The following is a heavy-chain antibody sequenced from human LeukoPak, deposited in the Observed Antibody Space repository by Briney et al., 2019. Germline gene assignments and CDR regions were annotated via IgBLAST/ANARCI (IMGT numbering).Heavy chain of an antibody. D-gene: IGHD3-9*01. Sequence: PGGSLRLSCAASGFIFSSYSMNWVRQAPGKGLEWVSYISSSSASMYYADSVKGRFTISRDNAENSLYLQMNSLRAEDTAVYYCARTYYDILTAYNPYFDYWGQGTLVTVSS. V-gene: IGHV3-21*05. CDR1: GFIFSSYS. J-gene: IGHJ4*02. CDR2: ISSSSASM. CDR3: ARTYYDILTAYNPYFDY.